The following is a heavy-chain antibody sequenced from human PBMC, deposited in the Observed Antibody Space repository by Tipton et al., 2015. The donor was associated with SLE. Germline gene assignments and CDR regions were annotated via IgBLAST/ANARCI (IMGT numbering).Heavy chain of an antibody. D-gene: IGHD4-17*01. CDR1: GYSISSGYY. CDR2: IYHSGST. CDR3: ARGYGDYYFDY. Sequence: TLSLTCAVSGYSISSGYYWGWIRQPPGKGLEWIGSIYHSGSTYYNPSLKSRVTISVDRSKNQFSLKLSSVTAADTAVYYCARGYGDYYFDYWGQGTLVTVSS. V-gene: IGHV4-38-2*01. J-gene: IGHJ4*02.